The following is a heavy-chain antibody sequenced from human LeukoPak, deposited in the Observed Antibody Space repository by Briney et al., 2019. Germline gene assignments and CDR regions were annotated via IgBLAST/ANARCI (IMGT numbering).Heavy chain of an antibody. J-gene: IGHJ1*01. CDR2: IYHSGST. D-gene: IGHD2-2*01. V-gene: IGHV4-38-2*01. Sequence: KPSETLSPTCAVSGYSISSGYYWGWIRQPPGKGLEWIGSIYHSGSTYYNPSLKSRVTISVDTSKNQFSLKLSSVTAADTAVYYCASGRVVPAAIKHWGQGTLVTVSS. CDR3: ASGRVVPAAIKH. CDR1: GYSISSGYY.